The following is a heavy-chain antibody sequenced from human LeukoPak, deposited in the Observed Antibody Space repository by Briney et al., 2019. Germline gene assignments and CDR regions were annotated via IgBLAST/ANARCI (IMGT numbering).Heavy chain of an antibody. Sequence: GRSLRLSCAASGFRFSTYGMHWVRQAPGKGLEWVAVIWYDGSNKYYADSVEGRFTISRDDSKNTLYLQMISLRAEDTAMYYCARGTAVTHGYFEYWGQGTLVTVS. J-gene: IGHJ4*02. CDR1: GFRFSTYG. CDR3: ARGTAVTHGYFEY. CDR2: IWYDGSNK. V-gene: IGHV3-33*01. D-gene: IGHD4-17*01.